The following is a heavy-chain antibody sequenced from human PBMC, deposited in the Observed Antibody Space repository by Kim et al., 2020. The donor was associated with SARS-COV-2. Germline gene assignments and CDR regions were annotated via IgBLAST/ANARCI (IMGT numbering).Heavy chain of an antibody. CDR3: AAGVVAPAPDESWHYYGIDV. J-gene: IGHJ6*02. V-gene: IGHV1-58*02. CDR1: GFTFTSSA. Sequence: SVKVSCKASGFTFTSSAMQWVRQARGQRLEWIGWIVVGSGNTNYAQKFQERVTITRDMSTSTAYMELSSLRSEDTAVYYCAAGVVAPAPDESWHYYGIDVWGQGTTVTVSS. CDR2: IVVGSGNT. D-gene: IGHD3-22*01.